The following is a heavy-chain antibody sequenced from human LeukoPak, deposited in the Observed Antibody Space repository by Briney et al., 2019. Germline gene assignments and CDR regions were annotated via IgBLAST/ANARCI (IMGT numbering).Heavy chain of an antibody. CDR3: VRALAAGA. CDR2: IKQDGSGK. Sequence: GGSLRLSCAASGFTFSSYWMTWVRQAPGKGLEWVANIKQDGSGKSYVDSVKGRCTISRDNAKNSLSLQMNNLRVEDTAVYYCVRALAAGAWGQGTLVTVSS. CDR1: GFTFSSYW. V-gene: IGHV3-7*03. J-gene: IGHJ5*02. D-gene: IGHD6-25*01.